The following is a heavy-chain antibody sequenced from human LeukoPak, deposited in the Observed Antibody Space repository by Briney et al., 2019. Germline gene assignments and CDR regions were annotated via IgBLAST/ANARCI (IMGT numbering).Heavy chain of an antibody. D-gene: IGHD3-22*01. J-gene: IGHJ4*02. Sequence: GGSLRLSCAASGFTFSDYWMHWVRQAPGKGLVWVSRISSDGSRVTYADSVKGRFTISRDNAKNTLYLQMNSLRAEDTAVYYCEGDGYYLDGSDPWGRPPVLFPFDYWGQGTLVTVSS. CDR3: EGDGYYLDGSDPWGRPPVLFPFDY. CDR2: ISSDGSRV. CDR1: GFTFSDYW. V-gene: IGHV3-74*01.